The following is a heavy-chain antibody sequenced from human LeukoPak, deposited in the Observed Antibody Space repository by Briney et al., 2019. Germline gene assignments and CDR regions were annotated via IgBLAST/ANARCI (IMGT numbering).Heavy chain of an antibody. V-gene: IGHV3-21*01. J-gene: IGHJ6*02. Sequence: GGSLRLSCAASGFTFSSYSMNWVRQAPGKGLEWVSSISSSSSYIYYADSVKGRFTISRDNAKNSLHLQMNSLRAEDTAVYYCARAFGGIAVAGPYGMDVWGQGTTVTVSS. CDR1: GFTFSSYS. CDR2: ISSSSSYI. D-gene: IGHD6-19*01. CDR3: ARAFGGIAVAGPYGMDV.